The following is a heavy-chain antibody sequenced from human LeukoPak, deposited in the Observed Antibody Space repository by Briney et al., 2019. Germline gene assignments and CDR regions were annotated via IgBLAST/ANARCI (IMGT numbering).Heavy chain of an antibody. CDR3: ARDGRSIVATIYEFDY. D-gene: IGHD5-12*01. CDR1: GFTFSSYG. Sequence: GGSLRLSCAASGFTFSSYGMHWVRQAPGKGLEWVAFIRYDGSNKYYADSVKGRFTISRDNSKNTLYLQMNSLRAEDTAVYYCARDGRSIVATIYEFDYWGQGTLVTVSS. V-gene: IGHV3-30*02. CDR2: IRYDGSNK. J-gene: IGHJ4*02.